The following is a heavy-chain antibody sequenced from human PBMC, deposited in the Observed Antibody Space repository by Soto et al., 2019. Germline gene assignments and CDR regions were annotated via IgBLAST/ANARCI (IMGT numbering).Heavy chain of an antibody. V-gene: IGHV4-59*01. J-gene: IGHJ3*02. Sequence: SETLSLTCTVSGGSISSYYWSWIRQPPGKGLEWIGYIYYSGSTNYNPSLKSRVTISVDTSKNQFSLKLSSVTAADTAVYYCARESGITIFGVGTSDAFDIWGQGTMVTVSS. CDR3: ARESGITIFGVGTSDAFDI. CDR1: GGSISSYY. CDR2: IYYSGST. D-gene: IGHD3-3*01.